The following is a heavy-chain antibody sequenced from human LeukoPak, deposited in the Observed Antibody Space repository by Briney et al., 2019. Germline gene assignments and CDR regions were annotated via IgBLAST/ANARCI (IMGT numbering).Heavy chain of an antibody. D-gene: IGHD2-2*01. CDR1: GFTISDYY. V-gene: IGHV3-11*01. CDR2: ISRSGSAM. Sequence: GGSLRLSCAASGFTISDYYMSWVRQAPGKGLEWVSCISRSGSAMYYADSVKGRFTISRDNAKNSVYLQMNTLRAEGTAVYFCARDRRSTNSYEFDPWGQGTLVTVSS. J-gene: IGHJ5*02. CDR3: ARDRRSTNSYEFDP.